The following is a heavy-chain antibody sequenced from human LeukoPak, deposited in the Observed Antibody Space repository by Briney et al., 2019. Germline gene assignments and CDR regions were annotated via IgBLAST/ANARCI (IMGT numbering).Heavy chain of an antibody. V-gene: IGHV4-59*08. J-gene: IGHJ4*02. Sequence: PSETLSLTGTVSGASISSYYWSWIRQPPGKGLEWIGYIYYSGSTNYNPSLTSRVTISVDTSKNQFSLKLSSVAAADTAVYYCARHDSSGSIDYWGQGTLVTVSS. CDR1: GASISSYY. CDR3: ARHDSSGSIDY. CDR2: IYYSGST. D-gene: IGHD3-22*01.